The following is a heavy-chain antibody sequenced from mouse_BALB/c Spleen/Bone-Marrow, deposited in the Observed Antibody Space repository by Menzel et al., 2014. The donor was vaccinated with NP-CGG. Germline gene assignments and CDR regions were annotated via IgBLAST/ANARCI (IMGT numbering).Heavy chain of an antibody. CDR1: GFTFTDYY. V-gene: IGHV7-3*02. J-gene: IGHJ4*01. Sequence: EVNLVESGGGVVQPGGSLRHSCATSGFTFTDYYMSWVRQPPGKALEWLGFIRNKANGYTTEYSASVKGRFTISRDNSQSILYLQMNTLRAEDSATYYCARDDYYAMDYWGQGTSVTVSS. CDR2: IRNKANGYTT. CDR3: ARDDYYAMDY.